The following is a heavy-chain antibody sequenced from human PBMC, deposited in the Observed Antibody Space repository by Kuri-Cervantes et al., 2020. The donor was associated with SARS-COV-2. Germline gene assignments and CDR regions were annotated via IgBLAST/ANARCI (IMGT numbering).Heavy chain of an antibody. D-gene: IGHD3-10*01. CDR3: AKDGADGSGSYYNG. CDR1: GFTFSSYG. J-gene: IGHJ4*02. Sequence: GESLKISCAASGFTFSSYGMHWVRQAPGKGLEWVSVIYSGGSSTYYADSVKGRFTISRDNSKNTLYLQMNSLRAEDTAVYYCAKDGADGSGSYYNGWGQGTLVTVSS. CDR2: IYSGGSST. V-gene: IGHV3-23*03.